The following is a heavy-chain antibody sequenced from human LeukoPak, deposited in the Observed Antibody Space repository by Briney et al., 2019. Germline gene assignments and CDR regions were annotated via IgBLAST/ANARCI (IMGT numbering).Heavy chain of an antibody. CDR1: GFIFSSYW. Sequence: PGGSLRLSCEASGFIFSSYWMSWVRQAPGKGPEWVANIERDGREIFYLDSVKGRFTISRDNAKNSLYLQMNRLRAEDTAVYYCARDRGYYDSSGYYYGKDYGMDVWGQGTTVTVSS. CDR2: IERDGREI. CDR3: ARDRGYYDSSGYYYGKDYGMDV. V-gene: IGHV3-7*01. J-gene: IGHJ6*02. D-gene: IGHD3-22*01.